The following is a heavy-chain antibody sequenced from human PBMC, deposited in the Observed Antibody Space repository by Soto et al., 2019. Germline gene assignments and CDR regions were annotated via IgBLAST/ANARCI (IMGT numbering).Heavy chain of an antibody. J-gene: IGHJ4*02. CDR3: ARSLAMVTPSIDY. CDR2: IYTSGST. CDR1: GGSISSYY. Sequence: PSEPRSLTFTVSGGSISSYYWSWIRQPAGKGLEWIGRIYTSGSTNYNPSLKSRVTMSVDTSKNQFSLKLSSVTAADTAVYYCARSLAMVTPSIDYWGQGTLVTVS. V-gene: IGHV4-4*07. D-gene: IGHD5-18*01.